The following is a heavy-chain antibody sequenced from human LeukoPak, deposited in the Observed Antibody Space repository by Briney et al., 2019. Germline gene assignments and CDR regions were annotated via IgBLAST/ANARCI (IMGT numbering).Heavy chain of an antibody. CDR2: INHSGST. Sequence: PSETLSLTCAVYGGSFSGYYWSWIRQPPGKGLAWIGEINHSGSTNYNPSLKSRVTISVDTSKNQFSLKLSSVTAADTAVYYCARGRGGYSYGTAWGQGTLVTVSS. J-gene: IGHJ5*02. D-gene: IGHD5-18*01. CDR3: ARGRGGYSYGTA. V-gene: IGHV4-34*01. CDR1: GGSFSGYY.